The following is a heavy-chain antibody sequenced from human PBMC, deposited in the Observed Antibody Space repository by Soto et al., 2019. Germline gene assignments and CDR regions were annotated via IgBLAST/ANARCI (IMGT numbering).Heavy chain of an antibody. CDR2: IYYSGST. J-gene: IGHJ5*02. CDR3: ARGGKDIVVVPADQYNWFDP. V-gene: IGHV4-59*01. CDR1: GGSISSYY. Sequence: SETLSLTCTVSGGSISSYYWSWIRQPPGKGLEWIGYIYYSGSTNYNPSLKSRVTISVDTSKNQFSLKLSSVTAADTAVYYCARGGKDIVVVPADQYNWFDPWGQGTLVTVSS. D-gene: IGHD2-2*01.